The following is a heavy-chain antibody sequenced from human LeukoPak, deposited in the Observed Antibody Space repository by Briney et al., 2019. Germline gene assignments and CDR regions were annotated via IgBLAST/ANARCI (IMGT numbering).Heavy chain of an antibody. J-gene: IGHJ4*02. CDR3: AKASPYGDYVDY. D-gene: IGHD4-17*01. CDR1: GFTFDGYA. CDR2: ISWNSGSI. Sequence: GRSLRLSCAASGFTFDGYAMLWVRQAPGNGLEWVSGISWNSGSIGYAASVKGRFTISRDNAKNSLYLQMNSLSAEDAALYYCAKASPYGDYVDYWGQGTLATVSS. V-gene: IGHV3-9*01.